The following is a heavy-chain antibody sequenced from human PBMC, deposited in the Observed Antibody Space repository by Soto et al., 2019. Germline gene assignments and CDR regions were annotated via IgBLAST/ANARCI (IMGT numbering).Heavy chain of an antibody. V-gene: IGHV3-23*01. Sequence: EVQLLESGGGLVQPGGSLRLSCAASGFTFSSYAMSWVRQAPGKGLAWVSGISVSGGSTYYADSVKGRSTISRDNSKNPLYLQINSLRAEDPAVYYCASNTRYDPPDYWGQGTLVTVSS. CDR1: GFTFSSYA. J-gene: IGHJ4*02. D-gene: IGHD3-16*01. CDR3: ASNTRYDPPDY. CDR2: ISVSGGST.